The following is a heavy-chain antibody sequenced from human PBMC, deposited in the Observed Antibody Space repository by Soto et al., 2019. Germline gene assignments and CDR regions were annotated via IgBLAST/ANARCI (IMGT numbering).Heavy chain of an antibody. CDR2: IYYSGST. Sequence: SETLSLTCTVSGGSISSYYWSWIRQPPGKGLEWIGYIYYSGSTNYNPSLKSRVTISVDTSKNQFSLKLSSVTAADTAVYYCAIVRGTMKPGYCSGGSCPDFDYWGQGTQVTVSS. CDR1: GGSISSYY. J-gene: IGHJ4*02. V-gene: IGHV4-59*01. D-gene: IGHD2-15*01. CDR3: AIVRGTMKPGYCSGGSCPDFDY.